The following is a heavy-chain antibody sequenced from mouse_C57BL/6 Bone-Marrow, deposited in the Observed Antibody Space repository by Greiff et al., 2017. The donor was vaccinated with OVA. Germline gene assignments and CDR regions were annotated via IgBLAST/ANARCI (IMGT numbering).Heavy chain of an antibody. Sequence: EVKLVESGAELVRPGASVKLSCTASGFNIKDDYMHWVKQRPEQGLEWIGWIDPENGDTEYASKFQGKATITADTSSNTAYLQLSSLTSEDTAAYYCTTWRRDYWGQGTSVTVSS. CDR2: IDPENGDT. CDR1: GFNIKDDY. V-gene: IGHV14-4*01. CDR3: TTWRRDY. J-gene: IGHJ4*01.